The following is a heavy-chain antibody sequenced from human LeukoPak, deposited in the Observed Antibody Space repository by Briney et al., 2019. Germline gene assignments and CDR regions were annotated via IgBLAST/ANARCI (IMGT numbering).Heavy chain of an antibody. CDR3: ARDLGSSATSTNWFDP. CDR2: ISAYNGNT. Sequence: ASVKVSCKASGYTFTSYGISWVRQAPGQGREWMGWISAYNGNTNYAQKLQGRVTMNTDTSTSTAYMELRSLRSDDTAVYYCARDLGSSATSTNWFDPWGQGTLVTVSS. V-gene: IGHV1-18*01. J-gene: IGHJ5*02. D-gene: IGHD6-6*01. CDR1: GYTFTSYG.